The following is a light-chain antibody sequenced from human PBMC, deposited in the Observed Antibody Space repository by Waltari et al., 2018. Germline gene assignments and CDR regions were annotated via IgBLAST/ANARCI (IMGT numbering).Light chain of an antibody. CDR2: GAS. J-gene: IGKJ2*01. CDR1: QRVSSSY. Sequence: EIVLTQSPGTLSLSPGDRATLSCRASQRVSSSYLAWYQQKPGRAPRLLIYGASSRATGIPDSFSDSGSGTDFTLTISRLEPEDFAVYYCLQYGTSPFTFGQGTKLEIK. V-gene: IGKV3-20*01. CDR3: LQYGTSPFT.